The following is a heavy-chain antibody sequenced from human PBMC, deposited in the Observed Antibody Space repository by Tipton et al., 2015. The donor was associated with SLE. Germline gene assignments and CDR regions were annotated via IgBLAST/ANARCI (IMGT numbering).Heavy chain of an antibody. CDR1: GFSFSDYY. D-gene: IGHD4-17*01. V-gene: IGHV3-11*04. J-gene: IGHJ6*02. CDR2: ISSSGSTI. CDR3: ARVNDYGDYLRGYHYGMDV. Sequence: SLRLSCAASGFSFSDYYMTWIRQAPGKGLEWVSHISSSGSTIYYADSVQGRFTISRDNGKNSLYLQMNSLRAEDAAVYYCARVNDYGDYLRGYHYGMDVWGQGTTVTVSS.